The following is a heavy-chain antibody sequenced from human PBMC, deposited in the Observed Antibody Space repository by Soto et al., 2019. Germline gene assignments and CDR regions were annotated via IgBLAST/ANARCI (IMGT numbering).Heavy chain of an antibody. Sequence: VGSLRLSCAASGLNFTKHPMIWVRQGPGKGLEWVAAISGRTGDTAYADSVRGRFTLSRDSSTYTMFLQMNSLRAEDTAVYYCGVQYDYWGQGTLVTVSS. V-gene: IGHV3-23*01. CDR1: GLNFTKHP. J-gene: IGHJ4*02. CDR3: GVQYDY. CDR2: ISGRTGDT.